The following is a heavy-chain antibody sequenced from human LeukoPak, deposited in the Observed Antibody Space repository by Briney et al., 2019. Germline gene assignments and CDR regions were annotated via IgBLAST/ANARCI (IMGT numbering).Heavy chain of an antibody. V-gene: IGHV4-59*12. Sequence: SETLSLTCTVSGGSISSYYWSWIRQPPGKGLEWIGYIYYSGSTNYNPSLKSRVTISVDTSKNQFSLKLSSVTAADTAVYYCAREGRQLVLTYYYYYYHMDVWGKGTTVTISS. J-gene: IGHJ6*03. D-gene: IGHD6-13*01. CDR3: AREGRQLVLTYYYYYYHMDV. CDR2: IYYSGST. CDR1: GGSISSYY.